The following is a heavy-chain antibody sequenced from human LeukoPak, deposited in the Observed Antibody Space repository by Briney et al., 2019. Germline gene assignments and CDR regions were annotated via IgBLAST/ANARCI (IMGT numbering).Heavy chain of an antibody. D-gene: IGHD5-18*01. CDR2: ISGSSGST. Sequence: GGSLRLSCAASGFTFSSYGMSWVRQAPGKGLEWVSIISGSSGSTHYADSVKGRFTISRDNANNSLYLRMNSLRAEDTAVYYCAIESGYRGDAFDIWGQGTMVTVSS. CDR1: GFTFSSYG. CDR3: AIESGYRGDAFDI. V-gene: IGHV3-23*01. J-gene: IGHJ3*02.